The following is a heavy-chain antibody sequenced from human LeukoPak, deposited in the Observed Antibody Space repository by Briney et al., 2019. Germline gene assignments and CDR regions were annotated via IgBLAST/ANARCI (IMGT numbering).Heavy chain of an antibody. D-gene: IGHD5-12*01. CDR3: AKDRRYYSGYDCFDY. Sequence: GGSLRLSCAASGFTFSSYAMSWVHQAPGKGLEWVSAISGSGGSTYYADSMKGRFTISRDNSKNTLYLQMNSLRAEDTAVYYCAKDRRYYSGYDCFDYWGQGTLVTVSS. J-gene: IGHJ4*02. V-gene: IGHV3-23*01. CDR1: GFTFSSYA. CDR2: ISGSGGST.